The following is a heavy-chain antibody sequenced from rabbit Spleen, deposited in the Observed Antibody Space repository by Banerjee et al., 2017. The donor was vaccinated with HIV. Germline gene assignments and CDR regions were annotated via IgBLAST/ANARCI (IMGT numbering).Heavy chain of an antibody. CDR1: GFDFSNYG. CDR3: ARGFASSSGYYLNL. V-gene: IGHV1S47*01. CDR2: IEPIFGNT. D-gene: IGHD1-1*01. Sequence: QEQLVESGGGLVQPGGSLKLSCKASGFDFSNYGVTWVRQAPGKGLEWIGYIEPIFGNTYCPNWVNGRFTISSHNAQNTLYLQLSSLTAADTATYFCARGFASSSGYYLNLWGQGTLVTVS. J-gene: IGHJ4*01.